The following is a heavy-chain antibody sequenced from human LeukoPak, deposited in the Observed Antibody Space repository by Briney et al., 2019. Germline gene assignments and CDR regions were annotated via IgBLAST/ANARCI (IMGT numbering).Heavy chain of an antibody. CDR3: ARRFTYSSSSAPFDY. CDR1: GYSFSNYW. Sequence: GESLKISCKGSGYSFSNYWIGWVRQMPGKGLEWMGIIYPGDSDTRYGPSFQGQVTISADKSITTAYLQRSSLKASDSAMYYCARRFTYSSSSAPFDYWGQGTLVTVSS. V-gene: IGHV5-51*01. J-gene: IGHJ4*02. D-gene: IGHD6-6*01. CDR2: IYPGDSDT.